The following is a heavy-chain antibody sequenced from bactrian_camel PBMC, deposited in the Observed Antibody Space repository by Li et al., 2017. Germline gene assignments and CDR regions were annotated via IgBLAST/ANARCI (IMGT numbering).Heavy chain of an antibody. D-gene: IGHD6*01. CDR1: GYRYDTYC. CDR2: IDSDGDT. V-gene: IGHV3S26*01. Sequence: HVQLVESGGGSVQAGGSLRLSCAAPGYRYDTYCMGWFRQAPGKAREGIAVIDSDGDTAYAESMKDRFTISQDAAEKTTYLQMNSLKPEDTAMYYCALFPYVRCSMVAGSKVDVSYWGHGTQVTVS. CDR3: ALFPYVRCSMVAGSKVDVSY. J-gene: IGHJ6*01.